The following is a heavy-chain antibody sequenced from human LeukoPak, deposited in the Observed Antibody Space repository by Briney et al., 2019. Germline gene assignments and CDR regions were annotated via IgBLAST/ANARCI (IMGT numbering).Heavy chain of an antibody. D-gene: IGHD2-15*01. CDR3: ARVVVVAAAYFDY. Sequence: PGGSLRLSCAASGFTVSSNYMSWVRQAPGKGLEWVSVIYSGGSTYYADSVKGRFTISRDNSKNTLYLQMNSLRAEDTAVYYCARVVVVAAAYFDYWGQGTLVTASS. V-gene: IGHV3-66*02. CDR2: IYSGGST. CDR1: GFTVSSNY. J-gene: IGHJ4*02.